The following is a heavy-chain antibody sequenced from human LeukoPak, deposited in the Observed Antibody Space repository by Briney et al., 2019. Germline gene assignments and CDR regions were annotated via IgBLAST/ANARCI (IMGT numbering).Heavy chain of an antibody. J-gene: IGHJ4*02. Sequence: PGGSLRLSCAASGFTFSSYSMNWVRQAPGKGLEWVSSISSSSSYIYYADSVKGRFTISRDNAKNSLYLQMNSLRAEDTAVYYCARVWSPPYTSTWPEYFDNWGQGTLVTVSS. V-gene: IGHV3-21*01. CDR3: ARVWSPPYTSTWPEYFDN. CDR2: ISSSSSYI. D-gene: IGHD6-13*01. CDR1: GFTFSSYS.